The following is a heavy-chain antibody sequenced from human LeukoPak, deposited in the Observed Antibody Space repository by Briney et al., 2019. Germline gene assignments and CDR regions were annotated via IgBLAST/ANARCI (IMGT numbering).Heavy chain of an antibody. CDR3: ARSYYYDSSGYFGELSWFDP. CDR2: INAGNGNT. J-gene: IGHJ5*02. Sequence: APVTVSCTASGYTFTSYAMHWVRQAPGQRLEWMGWINAGNGNTKYSQEFQGRVTITRDTSASTAYMELSSLRSEDTAVYYCARSYYYDSSGYFGELSWFDPWGQGTLVTVSS. CDR1: GYTFTSYA. V-gene: IGHV1-3*03. D-gene: IGHD3-22*01.